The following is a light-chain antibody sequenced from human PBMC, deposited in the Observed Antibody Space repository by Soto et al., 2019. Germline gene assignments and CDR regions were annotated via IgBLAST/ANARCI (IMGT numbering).Light chain of an antibody. CDR1: SSDVGGYNY. CDR2: DVS. J-gene: IGLJ1*01. Sequence: QSALTQPASVSGSPGQSITISCTGTSSDVGGYNYVSWYRQHPGKAPKLMIYDVSNRPSGVSNRFSGSKSGNTASLTISGLQAEDEAVYYCSSYTSSSTLYVFGSGTKLTVL. V-gene: IGLV2-14*01. CDR3: SSYTSSSTLYV.